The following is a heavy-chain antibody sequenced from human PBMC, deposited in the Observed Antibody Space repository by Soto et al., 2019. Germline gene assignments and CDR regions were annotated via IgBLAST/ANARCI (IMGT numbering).Heavy chain of an antibody. CDR1: GFTLSSYG. Sequence: GGSLRLSCAASGFTLSSYGMHWVRQAPGKGLEWVAVIWYDGSNKYYADSVKGRFTISRDNSKNTLYLQMNSLRAEDTAVYYCARDSRYQLLKNYYYFGMDVSGQGTTVTV. J-gene: IGHJ6*02. D-gene: IGHD2-2*01. CDR3: ARDSRYQLLKNYYYFGMDV. V-gene: IGHV3-33*01. CDR2: IWYDGSNK.